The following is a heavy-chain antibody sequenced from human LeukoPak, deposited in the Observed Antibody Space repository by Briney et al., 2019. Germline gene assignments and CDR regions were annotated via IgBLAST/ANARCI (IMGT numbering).Heavy chain of an antibody. CDR1: GYTFTDYY. V-gene: IGHV1-2*02. Sequence: GASVKVSCKASGYTFTDYYIHWVRQAPGQGLEWMAWINTNSGGTNYAQKFQGRVTMTRDTSITTAYMELTRLTSDDTAMYYCARIPGDSTGYRSWGQGTQVIVSS. CDR2: INTNSGGT. D-gene: IGHD3-22*01. CDR3: ARIPGDSTGYRS. J-gene: IGHJ4*02.